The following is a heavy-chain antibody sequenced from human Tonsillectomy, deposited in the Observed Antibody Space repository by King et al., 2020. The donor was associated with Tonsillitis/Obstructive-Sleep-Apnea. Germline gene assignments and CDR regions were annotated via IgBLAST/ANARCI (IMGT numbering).Heavy chain of an antibody. Sequence: VQLVESGGGLVQPGGSLRLSCAASGLTFSGNWMSWVRQAPGKGLEWVANIKQDGSEKSYVDSVKGRFTISRENTKNSLCLQMNSLRAEDTAVYYCARDRPWTTVTIYIDYWGQGALVTVSS. CDR2: IKQDGSEK. J-gene: IGHJ4*02. CDR3: ARDRPWTTVTIYIDY. V-gene: IGHV3-7*01. CDR1: GLTFSGNW. D-gene: IGHD4-17*01.